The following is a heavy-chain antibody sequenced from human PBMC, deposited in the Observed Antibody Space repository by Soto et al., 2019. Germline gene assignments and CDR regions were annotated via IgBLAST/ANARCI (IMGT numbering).Heavy chain of an antibody. CDR3: TRDFFTVTTADF. D-gene: IGHD4-17*01. CDR1: GFIFSTYW. Sequence: GGSLRLSCTVSGFIFSTYWMHWVRQAPGKGLEWVSGIKSDGSDRRYADSVKGRFTISRDNAKNTLYLQMNSLRAEDTAMYYSTRDFFTVTTADFWGQGTLVTVSS. V-gene: IGHV3-74*01. J-gene: IGHJ4*02. CDR2: IKSDGSDR.